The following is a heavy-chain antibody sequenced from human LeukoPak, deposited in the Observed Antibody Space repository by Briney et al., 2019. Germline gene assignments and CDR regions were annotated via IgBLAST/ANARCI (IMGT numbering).Heavy chain of an antibody. CDR1: GGSISGTTNY. CDR2: VYYSGST. D-gene: IGHD2-8*01. CDR3: ARNVSAGYFDY. V-gene: IGHV4-39*01. Sequence: PSETLSLTCSVSGGSISGTTNYWAWIRQPPGKGLEWIGSVYYSGSTSYSPSLKRRVTISVDTSKNQFSLRLSSVTAADTAVYYCARNVSAGYFDYWGQGTLVTVSS. J-gene: IGHJ4*02.